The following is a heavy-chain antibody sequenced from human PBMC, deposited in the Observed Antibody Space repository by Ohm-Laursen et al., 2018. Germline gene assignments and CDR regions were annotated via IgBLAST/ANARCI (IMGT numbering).Heavy chain of an antibody. D-gene: IGHD2-15*01. Sequence: ASVKVSCKASGYTFTGYYMHWVRQAPGQGLEWMGWINPTSGGTNYAQKFQGRVTMTRDTSISTAYMELSRLRSDDTAVYYCARALGPRKGYCSGGSCYRYYFDYWGQGTLVTVSS. V-gene: IGHV1-2*02. CDR3: ARALGPRKGYCSGGSCYRYYFDY. CDR1: GYTFTGYY. J-gene: IGHJ4*02. CDR2: INPTSGGT.